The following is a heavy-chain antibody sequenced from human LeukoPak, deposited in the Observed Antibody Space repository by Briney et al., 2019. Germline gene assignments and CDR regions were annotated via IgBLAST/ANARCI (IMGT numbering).Heavy chain of an antibody. J-gene: IGHJ5*02. CDR3: AKGIRGYSYVDWFDP. D-gene: IGHD5-18*01. CDR1: GFTFSSYG. CDR2: ISYDGSNK. V-gene: IGHV3-30*18. Sequence: GGSLRLSCAASGFTFSSYGMHWVRQAPGKGLEWVAVISYDGSNKYYADSVKGRFTISRDNSKNTLYLQMNSLRAEDTAVYYCAKGIRGYSYVDWFDPWGQGTLVTVSS.